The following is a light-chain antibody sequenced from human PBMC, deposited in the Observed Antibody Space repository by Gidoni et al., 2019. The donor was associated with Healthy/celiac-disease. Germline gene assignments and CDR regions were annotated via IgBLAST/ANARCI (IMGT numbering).Light chain of an antibody. CDR1: QSISSS. CDR2: AAS. J-gene: IGKJ1*01. Sequence: DIQMTHSPSSLSASVGDRVTSTCRASQSISSSLNSYQQKPGKAPKLLIWAASSLQSGVPSRFSGGGSGTDFTLTISSLEPEEFATYYCQQSYSTPKTFGQGTKVEIK. V-gene: IGKV1-39*01. CDR3: QQSYSTPKT.